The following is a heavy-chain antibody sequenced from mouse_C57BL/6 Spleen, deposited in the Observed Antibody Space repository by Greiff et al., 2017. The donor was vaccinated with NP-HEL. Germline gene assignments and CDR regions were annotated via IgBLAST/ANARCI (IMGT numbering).Heavy chain of an antibody. Sequence: VQLQQSGPELVKPGASVKIPCKASGYTFTDYNMDWVKQSHGKSLEWIGDINPNNGGTIYNQKFKGKATLTVDKSSSTAYMELRSLTSEDTAVYYCARRTTVVHYYFDYWGQGTTLTVSS. D-gene: IGHD1-1*01. CDR3: ARRTTVVHYYFDY. J-gene: IGHJ2*01. V-gene: IGHV1-18*01. CDR1: GYTFTDYN. CDR2: INPNNGGT.